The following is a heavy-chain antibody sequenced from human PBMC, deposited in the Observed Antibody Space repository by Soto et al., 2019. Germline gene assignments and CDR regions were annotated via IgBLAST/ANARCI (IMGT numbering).Heavy chain of an antibody. CDR2: FSGSGGST. CDR3: ATDWTGDTCPCLDV. J-gene: IGHJ6*02. Sequence: EVQLLESGGGLVQPGGSLRLSCAAAEFSFSNYALTWVRQSPQKGMEWVSTFSGSGGSTYCADSVRGRFTISRDNSKNTLFLQMNSLRVEDTSIYYCATDWTGDTCPCLDVWGQGTTVSVSS. D-gene: IGHD3-16*01. CDR1: EFSFSNYA. V-gene: IGHV3-23*01.